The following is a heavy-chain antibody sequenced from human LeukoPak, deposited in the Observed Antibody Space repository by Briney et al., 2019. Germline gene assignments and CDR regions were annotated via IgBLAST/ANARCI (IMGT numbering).Heavy chain of an antibody. CDR1: GFTFSSYA. J-gene: IGHJ4*02. CDR2: ITSSGASA. CDR3: VKDEDLYSPTWYLFED. V-gene: IGHV3-23*01. Sequence: GGSLRLSCVASGFTFSSYAMTWVRQAPGKGLEWASRITSSGASAYYAASVKGRFTVSRDNSENTLYLQINNLSAEDSGTYYCVKDEDLYSPTWYLFEDWGQGTLVTVSS. D-gene: IGHD5-12*01.